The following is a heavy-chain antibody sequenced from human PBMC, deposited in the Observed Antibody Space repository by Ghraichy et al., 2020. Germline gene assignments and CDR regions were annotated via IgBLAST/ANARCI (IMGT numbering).Heavy chain of an antibody. D-gene: IGHD2-15*01. V-gene: IGHV1-46*01. CDR1: GYTFTSYY. CDR3: ARERYCSGGSCQKDDAFDI. Sequence: ASVKVSCKASGYTFTSYYMHWVRQAPGQGLEWMGIINPSGGSTSYAQKFQGRVTMTRDTSTSTVYMELSSLRSEDTAVYYCARERYCSGGSCQKDDAFDIWGQGTMVTVSS. CDR2: INPSGGST. J-gene: IGHJ3*02.